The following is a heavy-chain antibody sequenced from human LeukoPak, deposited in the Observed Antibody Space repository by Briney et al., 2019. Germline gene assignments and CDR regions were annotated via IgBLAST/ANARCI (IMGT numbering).Heavy chain of an antibody. V-gene: IGHV3-23*01. Sequence: GGSLRLSCAASGFTFSSYGMHWVRQAPGKGLEWVSAISGSGGSTYYADSVKGRFTISRDNSKNTLYLQMNSLRAEDTAVYYCAKDGGWYGLWGYWGQGTLVTVSS. CDR3: AKDGGWYGLWGY. J-gene: IGHJ4*02. D-gene: IGHD6-19*01. CDR1: GFTFSSYG. CDR2: ISGSGGST.